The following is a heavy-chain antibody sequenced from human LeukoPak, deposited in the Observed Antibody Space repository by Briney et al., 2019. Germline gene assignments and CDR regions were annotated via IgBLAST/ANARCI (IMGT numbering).Heavy chain of an antibody. CDR3: ATNRHWEIAG. Sequence: GFLRLSCAASGFTFSSYAMSWVRQAPGKGLEWIGEIYHSGSTNYNPSLKSRVTISVDKSKNQFSLKLSSVTAADTAVYYCATNRHWEIAGWGQGTLVTVSS. J-gene: IGHJ4*02. CDR2: IYHSGST. CDR1: GFTFSSYAM. D-gene: IGHD5-24*01. V-gene: IGHV4-4*02.